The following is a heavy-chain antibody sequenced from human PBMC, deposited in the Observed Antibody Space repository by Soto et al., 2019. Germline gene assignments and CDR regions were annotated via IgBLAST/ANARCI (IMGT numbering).Heavy chain of an antibody. CDR1: GYTFFTYD. CDR2: ISTYSGDT. V-gene: IGHV1-18*01. CDR3: ARHHGPTTSENWYDP. Sequence: ASVKVSCKASGYTFFTYDISWVRQAPGQGLEWMGWISTYSGDTKYAQKFQGRVTMTTDTSTTTAYLELRSLRSDDTAVYYCARHHGPTTSENWYDPWGQGTLVTVSS. D-gene: IGHD5-12*01. J-gene: IGHJ5*02.